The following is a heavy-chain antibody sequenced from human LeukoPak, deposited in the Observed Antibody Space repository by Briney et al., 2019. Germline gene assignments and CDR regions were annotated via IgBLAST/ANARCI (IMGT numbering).Heavy chain of an antibody. CDR3: AADSDSSGYYYFYYYGMDV. D-gene: IGHD3-22*01. V-gene: IGHV1-58*02. CDR2: IVVGSGNT. CDR1: GFTFTSSA. Sequence: SVKVSCKASGFTFTSSAMQWVRQARGQRLEWIGWIVVGSGNTNYAQKFQERVTITRDMSTSTAYMELSSLRSEDTAVYYCAADSDSSGYYYFYYYGMDVWGQGTTVTVSS. J-gene: IGHJ6*02.